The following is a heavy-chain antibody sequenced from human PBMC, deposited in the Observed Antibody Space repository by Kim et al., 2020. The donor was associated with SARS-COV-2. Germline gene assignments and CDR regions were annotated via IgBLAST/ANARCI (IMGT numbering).Heavy chain of an antibody. J-gene: IGHJ4*02. CDR2: IYYSGST. CDR3: VRRGEYFDF. CDR1: GGSISSYY. V-gene: IGHV4-59*08. Sequence: SETLSLTCTVSGGSISSYYWSWIRQPPGKGLEWIGYIYYSGSTNYNPSLKSRLTISVDTSKNQFSLKLSSVTAADTAVYYCVRRGEYFDFWGQGTLVTVS. D-gene: IGHD3-10*01.